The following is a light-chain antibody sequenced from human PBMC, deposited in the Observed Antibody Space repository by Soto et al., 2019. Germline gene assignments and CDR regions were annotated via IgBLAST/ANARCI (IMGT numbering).Light chain of an antibody. J-gene: IGLJ2*01. V-gene: IGLV2-14*03. CDR1: SSDVGGYNY. CDR3: SSYTSSSTPV. CDR2: DVS. Sequence: QSVLTQPASVSGSPGQSITISCTGTSSDVGGYNYVSWYQQHPGKVPKLIIYDVSNRPSGVSDRFSGSKSGNTASLTISGLQAEDEADYYCSSYTSSSTPVFGGGTKLTVL.